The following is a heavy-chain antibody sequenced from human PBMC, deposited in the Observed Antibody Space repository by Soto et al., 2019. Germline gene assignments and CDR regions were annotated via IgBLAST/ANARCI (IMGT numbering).Heavy chain of an antibody. V-gene: IGHV1-69*05. CDR1: GGTFSSYA. J-gene: IGHJ4*02. CDR3: ARYCSGGSCQKSATFDY. CDR2: IIPIFGTA. Sequence: SVKVSCKASGGTFSSYAISWVRQAPGQGLEWMGGIIPIFGTANYAQKLQGRVTMITDTSTSTAYMELRSLRSDDTAVYYCARYCSGGSCQKSATFDYWGQGTLVTVSS. D-gene: IGHD2-15*01.